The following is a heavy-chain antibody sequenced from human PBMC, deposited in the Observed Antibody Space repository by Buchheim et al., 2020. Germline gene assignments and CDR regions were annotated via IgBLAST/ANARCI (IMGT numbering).Heavy chain of an antibody. CDR1: GFTFSSYA. CDR3: ARDFWGYCSSTSCYNHFDY. Sequence: QVQLVESGGGVVQPGRSLRLSCAASGFTFSSYAMHWVRQAPGKGLEWVAVISYDGSNKYYADSVKGRFTISRDNSKNTLYLQMNSLRAEDTAVYYCARDFWGYCSSTSCYNHFDYWGQGTL. J-gene: IGHJ4*02. CDR2: ISYDGSNK. V-gene: IGHV3-30-3*01. D-gene: IGHD2-2*01.